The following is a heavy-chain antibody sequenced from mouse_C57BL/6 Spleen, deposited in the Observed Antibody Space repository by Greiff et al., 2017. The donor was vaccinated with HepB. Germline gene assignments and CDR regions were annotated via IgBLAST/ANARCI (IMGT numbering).Heavy chain of an antibody. J-gene: IGHJ3*01. CDR1: GFTFSVYG. CDR3: ARGGDSDFFAR. CDR2: ISSGSSTI. V-gene: IGHV5-17*01. Sequence: EVKVVESGGGLVKPGGSLKLSCAASGFTFSVYGMHWVRQAPEKGLEWVAYISSGSSTIYYADTVKGRFTISRDNAKNTMFLQMTSLRSEDTDMYYCARGGDSDFFARWGHVTLVTVSA.